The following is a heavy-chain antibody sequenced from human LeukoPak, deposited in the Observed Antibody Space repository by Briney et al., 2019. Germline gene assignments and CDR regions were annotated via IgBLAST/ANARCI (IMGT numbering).Heavy chain of an antibody. CDR1: GFSFSSYA. Sequence: GGSLRLSCAASGFSFSSYAMSWVRQAPGKGLEWVSSISTSGGSTYYADSVKGRFTISRDNSKNTLHLQMNSLRAEDTAVYYCAKATSASPRNFDYWGQGTLVTVSP. CDR3: AKATSASPRNFDY. CDR2: ISTSGGST. J-gene: IGHJ4*02. V-gene: IGHV3-23*01. D-gene: IGHD2-15*01.